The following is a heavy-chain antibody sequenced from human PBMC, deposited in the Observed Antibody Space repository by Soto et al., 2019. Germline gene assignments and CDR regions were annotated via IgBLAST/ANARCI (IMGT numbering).Heavy chain of an antibody. Sequence: PGGSLRLSCAASGFTFKNYAMNWVRQAPGKGLEWVSYISSSGSTIYYADSVKGRFTISRDNAKNSLYLQMNSLRAEDTAVYYCARDPHGGNRRDHFDYWGQGTLVTVSS. J-gene: IGHJ4*02. CDR2: ISSSGSTI. D-gene: IGHD2-15*01. V-gene: IGHV3-48*03. CDR1: GFTFKNYA. CDR3: ARDPHGGNRRDHFDY.